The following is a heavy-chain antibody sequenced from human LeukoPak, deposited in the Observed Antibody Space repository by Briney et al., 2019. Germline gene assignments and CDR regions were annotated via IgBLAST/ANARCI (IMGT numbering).Heavy chain of an antibody. V-gene: IGHV4-34*01. Sequence: SETLSLTCSVHAESFSAYFWSWNRQVPGRGLEWIGEIDHRGISNYNPSLKSRATILVDTSSNRFSLSLASVTAADTATYYCASRSLTLAAARCFDDWGQGTVVTVSS. CDR1: AESFSAYF. J-gene: IGHJ4*03. D-gene: IGHD2-15*01. CDR2: IDHRGIS. CDR3: ASRSLTLAAARCFDD.